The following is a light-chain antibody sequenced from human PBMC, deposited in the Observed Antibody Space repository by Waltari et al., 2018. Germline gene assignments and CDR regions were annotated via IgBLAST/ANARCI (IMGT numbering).Light chain of an antibody. Sequence: QSALTQPASVSGSPGQSITISCAGTNSDIGSYDLVSWYQQHPGKAPKLILYEANKRPSGVSKRFSGSKSGNTASLTISGLQAEDEADYSCCSYAGSSIWVFGGGTKLTVL. V-gene: IGLV2-23*01. CDR2: EAN. J-gene: IGLJ3*02. CDR3: CSYAGSSIWV. CDR1: NSDIGSYDL.